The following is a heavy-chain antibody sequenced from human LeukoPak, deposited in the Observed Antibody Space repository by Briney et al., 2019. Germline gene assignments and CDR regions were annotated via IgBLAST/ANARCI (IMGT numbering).Heavy chain of an antibody. CDR1: GGPISSYY. Sequence: PSETLSLTCTVFGGPISSYYWSWIRQPPGKGLEWIGYIHYSGSTNYNPSLKSRVTISVDTSKNQFSLKLSSVPAADTAVYYCASGGSSHYWGQGTLVTVSS. CDR2: IHYSGST. V-gene: IGHV4-59*01. J-gene: IGHJ4*02. D-gene: IGHD2-15*01. CDR3: ASGGSSHY.